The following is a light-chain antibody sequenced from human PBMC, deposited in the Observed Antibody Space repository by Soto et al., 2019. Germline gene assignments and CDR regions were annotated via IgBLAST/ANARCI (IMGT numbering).Light chain of an antibody. Sequence: QSVLTQPPSASGTPGQRVTISCSGSSSNIGSKTVNWYQQLPGTAPKVLIYSNNQRPSGVPDRFSGSKSGTSGSLAISGLQSEDEADYYCAAWDDTLNGWVFGGATKLTVL. CDR1: SSNIGSKT. J-gene: IGLJ3*02. V-gene: IGLV1-44*01. CDR3: AAWDDTLNGWV. CDR2: SNN.